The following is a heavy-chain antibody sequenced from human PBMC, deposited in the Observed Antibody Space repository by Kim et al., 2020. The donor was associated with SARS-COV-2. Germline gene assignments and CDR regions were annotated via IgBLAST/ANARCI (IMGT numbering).Heavy chain of an antibody. CDR3: AKTYYLDD. CDR2: GST. Sequence: GSTHSADSGRGRFTISRDKSKNTLYLQMKSLKSEDTAVYYCAKTYYLDDWGQGTLVTVSS. V-gene: IGHV3-23*01. J-gene: IGHJ4*02.